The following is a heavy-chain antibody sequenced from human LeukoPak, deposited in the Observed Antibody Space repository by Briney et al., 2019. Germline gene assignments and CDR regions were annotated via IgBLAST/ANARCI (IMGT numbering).Heavy chain of an antibody. CDR2: IYYGGST. CDR1: GVSISTYY. Sequence: PSETLSLTCTVSGVSISTYYWTWIRRPPGKGLEWIGNIYYGGSTNYNPSLKSRVTISVDTSKNQFSLRLSSVTAADTAVYYCARQHYSKTEDWGQGTLVTVSS. J-gene: IGHJ4*02. D-gene: IGHD4-11*01. V-gene: IGHV4-59*08. CDR3: ARQHYSKTED.